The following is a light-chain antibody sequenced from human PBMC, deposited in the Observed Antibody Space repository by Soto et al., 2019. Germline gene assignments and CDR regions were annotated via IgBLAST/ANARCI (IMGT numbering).Light chain of an antibody. J-gene: IGKJ1*01. V-gene: IGKV3-15*01. Sequence: EIVMTHSPATLSVFPGERATLSCRASQSVSSNLAWYQQRPGQARRLLIYGASTRATGIPARFSGSGSGTEFTLTITSLQSEDFAVYYCQQYNNWPWTFGQGTKVDI. CDR3: QQYNNWPWT. CDR2: GAS. CDR1: QSVSSN.